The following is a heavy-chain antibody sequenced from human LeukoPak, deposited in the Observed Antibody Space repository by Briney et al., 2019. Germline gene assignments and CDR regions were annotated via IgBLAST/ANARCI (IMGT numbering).Heavy chain of an antibody. CDR1: GFNFINAW. Sequence: GGSLRLSCAVSGFNFINAWMSWIRQAPGKGLEWVGRIKSKTDGGTTDYAAPVKGRFTISRDDSKNMLYLQMHSLITDDTAVYYCTTAREMRYRGQGTLVTVSS. V-gene: IGHV3-15*01. CDR2: IKSKTDGGTT. D-gene: IGHD2-2*01. J-gene: IGHJ4*02. CDR3: TTAREMRY.